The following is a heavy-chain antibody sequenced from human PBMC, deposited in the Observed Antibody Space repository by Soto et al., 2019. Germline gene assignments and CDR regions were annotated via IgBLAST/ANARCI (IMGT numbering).Heavy chain of an antibody. CDR1: GFTFSSYG. J-gene: IGHJ4*02. CDR2: SSATGAGT. D-gene: IGHD1-7*01. CDR3: AKDRRAGGNYGFYSDF. Sequence: GGSLRLSCAASGFTFSSYGMTWVRQAPGKGLEWVSFSSATGAGTYFADSVKGRFTISRDNSKNTLYLQMGSLRADDTAVYYCAKDRRAGGNYGFYSDFWGQGALVTVSS. V-gene: IGHV3-23*01.